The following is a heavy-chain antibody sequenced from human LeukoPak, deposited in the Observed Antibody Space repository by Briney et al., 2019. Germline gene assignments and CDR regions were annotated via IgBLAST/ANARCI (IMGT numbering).Heavy chain of an antibody. J-gene: IGHJ5*02. CDR1: GFTFSSYS. CDR3: ARDLGITMVRGVHHNL. Sequence: GGSLRLSCAASGFTFSSYSMNWVRQAPGKGLEWVSYISSSSSTIYYADSVKGRFTISRDNAKNSLYLQMNSLRAEDTAVYYCARDLGITMVRGVHHNLWGQGTLVTVSS. V-gene: IGHV3-48*01. D-gene: IGHD3-10*01. CDR2: ISSSSSTI.